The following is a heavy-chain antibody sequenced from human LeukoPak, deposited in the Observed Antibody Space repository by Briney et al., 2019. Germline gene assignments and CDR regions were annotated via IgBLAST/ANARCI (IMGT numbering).Heavy chain of an antibody. Sequence: GGSLRLSCEASGITFSNYWMSWVRQAPGKGLEWVANIKEDGGGKNYVDSVKGRFTISRDNAKNSLYLQINSLRVEDTAVYYCARDAVGATDYWGQGTLVTVSS. J-gene: IGHJ4*02. V-gene: IGHV3-7*01. CDR1: GITFSNYW. CDR3: ARDAVGATDY. D-gene: IGHD1-26*01. CDR2: IKEDGGGK.